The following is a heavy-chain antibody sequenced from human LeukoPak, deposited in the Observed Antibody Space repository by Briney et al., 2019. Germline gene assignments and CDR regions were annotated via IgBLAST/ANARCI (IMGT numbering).Heavy chain of an antibody. D-gene: IGHD6-13*01. CDR3: AARIAAAGPFDY. J-gene: IGHJ4*02. CDR1: GGSFSGYY. Sequence: SETLSLTCAVYGGSFSGYYWSWIRQPPGKGLEWIGYIYHSGSTYYNPSLKSRVTISVDRSKNQFSLKLSSVTAADTAVYYCAARIAAAGPFDYWGQGTLVTVSS. CDR2: IYHSGST. V-gene: IGHV4-34*01.